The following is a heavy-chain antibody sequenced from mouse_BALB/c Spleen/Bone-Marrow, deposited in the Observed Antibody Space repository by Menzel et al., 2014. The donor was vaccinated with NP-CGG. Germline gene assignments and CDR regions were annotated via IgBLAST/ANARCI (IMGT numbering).Heavy chain of an antibody. Sequence: EVKVVDSGGGLVQPGGSRKLSCAASGFTFSSFGMHWVRQAPEKGLEWVAYISSGSSTIYYADTVKGRFTISRDNPKNTLFLQMTSLRSEDTAMYYCAIEGYYDYWGQGTTLTVSS. CDR1: GFTFSSFG. CDR3: AIEGYYDY. D-gene: IGHD2-3*01. CDR2: ISSGSSTI. J-gene: IGHJ2*01. V-gene: IGHV5-17*02.